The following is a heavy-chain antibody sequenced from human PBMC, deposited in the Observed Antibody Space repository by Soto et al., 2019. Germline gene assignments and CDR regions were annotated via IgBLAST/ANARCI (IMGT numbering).Heavy chain of an antibody. CDR2: ISGSGAST. CDR1: GFSFSGYA. D-gene: IGHD1-26*01. Sequence: EVQLLESGGGVGQPGGSLRLSCAATGFSFSGYAMSWVRQAAGKGLEWVSTISGSGASTFYADSVKGRFTISRDNSENTGYLQINSLRAEDRAVYYCAKNSKGYSGSYFDYWGQGTLVTVSS. CDR3: AKNSKGYSGSYFDY. V-gene: IGHV3-23*01. J-gene: IGHJ4*02.